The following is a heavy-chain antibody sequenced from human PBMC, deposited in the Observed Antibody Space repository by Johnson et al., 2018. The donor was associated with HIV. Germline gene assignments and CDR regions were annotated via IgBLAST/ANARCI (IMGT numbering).Heavy chain of an antibody. CDR2: IYIGGNT. D-gene: IGHD4-23*01. V-gene: IGHV3-53*01. CDR3: AKDQTDYGGNSVKKDAFDI. J-gene: IGHJ3*02. CDR1: ALSVSTNY. Sequence: EKLVESGGGLMQPGGSLRLSCAASALSVSTNYISWVRQAPGKGLEWISVIYIGGNTYYADSVRGRFTISRDNSKNTLYLQMNSLRAEDTAVYYCAKDQTDYGGNSVKKDAFDIWGQGTMVTVSS.